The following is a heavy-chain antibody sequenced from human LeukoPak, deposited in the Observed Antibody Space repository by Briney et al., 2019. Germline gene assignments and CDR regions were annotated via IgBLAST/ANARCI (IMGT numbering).Heavy chain of an antibody. CDR2: ISYDGSNK. CDR3: ARGINSGYFYVVAAFDI. CDR1: GFTFSSYA. D-gene: IGHD3-22*01. Sequence: PGRSLRLSCAASGFTFSSYAMHWVRQAPGKGLEWVAVISYDGSNKYYADSVKGRFTISRDNSKKTLYLQMNSLRAEDTAVYYCARGINSGYFYVVAAFDIWGRGTMVTVSS. V-gene: IGHV3-30*03. J-gene: IGHJ3*02.